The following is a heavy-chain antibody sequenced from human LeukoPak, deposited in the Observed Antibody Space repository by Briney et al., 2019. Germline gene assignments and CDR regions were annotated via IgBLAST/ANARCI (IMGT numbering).Heavy chain of an antibody. V-gene: IGHV4-59*12. D-gene: IGHD3-10*01. Sequence: KTGGSLRLSCTASGFTFSSYEMNWVRQPPGKGLEWIGNIFYRGSTYYSPSLKSRVTISLDTSRNQFSLKLNSVTAPDTAVYYCAKSNGYGLVDIWGQGTMVTVSS. J-gene: IGHJ3*02. CDR1: GFTFSSYE. CDR2: IFYRGST. CDR3: AKSNGYGLVDI.